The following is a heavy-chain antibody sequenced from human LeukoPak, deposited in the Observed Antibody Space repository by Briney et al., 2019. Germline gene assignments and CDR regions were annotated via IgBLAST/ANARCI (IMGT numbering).Heavy chain of an antibody. CDR1: GYTFTSNY. CDR3: ARDSNGYCSSTSCSDYYYYGMDV. V-gene: IGHV1-2*04. D-gene: IGHD2-2*03. Sequence: ASVKVSCKASGYTFTSNYMHWVRQAPGQGLEWMGWINPNSGGTNYAQKFQGWVTMTRDTSISTAYMELSRLRSDDTAVYYCARDSNGYCSSTSCSDYYYYGMDVWGQGTTVTVSS. CDR2: INPNSGGT. J-gene: IGHJ6*02.